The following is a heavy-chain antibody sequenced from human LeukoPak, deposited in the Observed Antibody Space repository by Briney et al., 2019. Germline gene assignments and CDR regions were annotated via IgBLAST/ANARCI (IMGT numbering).Heavy chain of an antibody. Sequence: GAPVKVSCKASGYTFTSYDINWVRQATGQGLEWMGWMNPNSGNTGYAQKFQGRVTMTRNTSISTAYMELSSLRSEDTAVYYCARGKGYQLLFGYGMDVWGQGTTVTVSS. D-gene: IGHD2-2*01. CDR2: MNPNSGNT. V-gene: IGHV1-8*01. CDR3: ARGKGYQLLFGYGMDV. CDR1: GYTFTSYD. J-gene: IGHJ6*02.